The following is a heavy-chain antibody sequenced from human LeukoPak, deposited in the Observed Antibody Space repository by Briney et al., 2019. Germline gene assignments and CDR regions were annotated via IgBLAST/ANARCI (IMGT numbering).Heavy chain of an antibody. CDR3: ARARTWYSSSWYYNDY. CDR1: GYTFTSYY. V-gene: IGHV1-46*01. J-gene: IGHJ4*02. Sequence: GASVKVSCKASGYTFTSYYMHWVRQAPGQGLEWMGIINPSGGSTSYAQKFQGRVTMTSDTSTSTVYMELSSLRSEDTAVYYCARARTWYSSSWYYNDYWGQGTLVTVSS. D-gene: IGHD6-13*01. CDR2: INPSGGST.